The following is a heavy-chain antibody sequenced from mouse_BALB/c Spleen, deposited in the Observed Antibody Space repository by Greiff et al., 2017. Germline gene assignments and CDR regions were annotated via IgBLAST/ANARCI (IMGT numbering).Heavy chain of an antibody. CDR1: GFTFSSYG. CDR3: ARHDYGSSYEDD. V-gene: IGHV5-6*01. J-gene: IGHJ2*01. Sequence: EVHLVESGGDLVKPGGSLKLSCAASGFTFSSYGMSWVRQTPDKRLEWVATISSGGSYTYYPDSVKGRFTISRDNAKNTLYLQMSSLKSEDTAMYYCARHDYGSSYEDDWGQGTTLTVSS. D-gene: IGHD1-1*01. CDR2: ISSGGSYT.